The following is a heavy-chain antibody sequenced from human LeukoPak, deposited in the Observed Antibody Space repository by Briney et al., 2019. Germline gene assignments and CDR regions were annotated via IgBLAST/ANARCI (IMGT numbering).Heavy chain of an antibody. CDR2: IYYSGST. Sequence: PSETLSLTCTVSGGSISSSSYYWGWIRQPPGKGLEWIGSIYYSGSTYYNPSLKSRVTISVDTSKNQFSLKLSSVTAADTAVYYCARQTTMVRGVIYFDYWGQGTLVTVPS. D-gene: IGHD3-10*01. J-gene: IGHJ4*02. V-gene: IGHV4-39*01. CDR1: GGSISSSSYY. CDR3: ARQTTMVRGVIYFDY.